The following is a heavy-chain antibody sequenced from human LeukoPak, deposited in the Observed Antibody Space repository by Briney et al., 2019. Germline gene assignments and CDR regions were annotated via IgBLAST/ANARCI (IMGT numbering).Heavy chain of an antibody. V-gene: IGHV3-48*03. CDR3: ALLTVASDFDY. CDR1: RFPFSIYE. D-gene: IGHD5-12*01. J-gene: IGHJ4*02. CDR2: IHSSGTVK. Sequence: PGGSLRLSCVVSRFPFSIYEMIWVRQAPGKGLEGVSNIHSSGTVKYYSDSVKGRFSISRDNAKSSLYLQMNSLRVEDTAVYYCALLTVASDFDYWGQGALVTVSS.